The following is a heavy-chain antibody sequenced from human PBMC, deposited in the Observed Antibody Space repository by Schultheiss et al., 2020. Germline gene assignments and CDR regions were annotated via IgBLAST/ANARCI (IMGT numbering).Heavy chain of an antibody. Sequence: ASVKVSCKASGYTFTSYDINWVRQATGQGLEWMGRINPNSGGTNYAQKFQGRVTMTRDTSISTAYMELSRLRSDDTAVYYCARENAGRTAMVPYYYYGMDVWGQVTTVNVSS. CDR3: ARENAGRTAMVPYYYYGMDV. CDR1: GYTFTSYD. CDR2: INPNSGGT. J-gene: IGHJ6*02. D-gene: IGHD5-18*01. V-gene: IGHV1-2*06.